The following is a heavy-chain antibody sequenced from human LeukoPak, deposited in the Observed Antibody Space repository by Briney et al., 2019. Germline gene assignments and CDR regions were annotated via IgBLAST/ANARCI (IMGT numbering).Heavy chain of an antibody. D-gene: IGHD3-16*01. CDR1: GYTFTGYY. Sequence: ASVKVSCKASGYTFTGYYMHWVRQAPGQGLEWMGWINPNSGGTNYAQKFQGRVTMTRDTSISTACMELSRLRSDDTAVYYCAIPSSPVWHLPPPTYNWFDPWGQGTLVTVSS. CDR3: AIPSSPVWHLPPPTYNWFDP. V-gene: IGHV1-2*02. J-gene: IGHJ5*02. CDR2: INPNSGGT.